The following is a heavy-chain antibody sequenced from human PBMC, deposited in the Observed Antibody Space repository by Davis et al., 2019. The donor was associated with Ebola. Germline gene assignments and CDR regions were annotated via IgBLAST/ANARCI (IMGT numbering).Heavy chain of an antibody. CDR3: VRFGRGAY. J-gene: IGHJ4*02. Sequence: PGGSLRLSCSFSDGSISSHYWNWIRQPPGKGLGWVGIIYDIGRPNYNPSLKSRVTISADTSKNQFSLKLRSVTAADTAVYYCVRFGRGAYWGQGTLVTVSS. CDR2: IYDIGRP. CDR1: DGSISSHY. V-gene: IGHV4-59*11. D-gene: IGHD3-16*01.